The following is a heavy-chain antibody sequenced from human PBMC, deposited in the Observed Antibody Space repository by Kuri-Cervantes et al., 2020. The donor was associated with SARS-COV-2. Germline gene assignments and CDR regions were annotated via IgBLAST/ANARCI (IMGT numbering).Heavy chain of an antibody. CDR3: AKEGILEWLSFDY. CDR2: IRYDGSKK. V-gene: IGHV3-30*02. CDR1: GFTFRSYA. Sequence: GESLKISWAASGFTFRSYAMHWVRQAPGKGLEWVAFIRYDGSKKYYADSVKGRFTISRDNSKNTLYLQMNSLRAEDMAVYYCAKEGILEWLSFDYWGQGTLVTVSS. J-gene: IGHJ4*02. D-gene: IGHD3-3*01.